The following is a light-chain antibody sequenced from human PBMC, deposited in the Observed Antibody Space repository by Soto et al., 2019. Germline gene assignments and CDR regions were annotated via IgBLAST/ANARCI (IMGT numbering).Light chain of an antibody. CDR1: QNISNY. CDR2: AAS. Sequence: DIQMTQSPSSLSASVGDRVTITCRASQNISNYLNWYQQKLGKAPKVLIYAASSLQSGDPSMFSGSGSRQEFTLTMSNLPPKDVECCLFQHSFNTPVTLGGGTQVEI. CDR3: QHSFNTPVT. J-gene: IGKJ4*01. V-gene: IGKV1-39*01.